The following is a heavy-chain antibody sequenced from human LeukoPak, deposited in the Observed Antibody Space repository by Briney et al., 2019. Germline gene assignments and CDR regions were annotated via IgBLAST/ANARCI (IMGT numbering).Heavy chain of an antibody. CDR1: GGSFSGYY. J-gene: IGHJ4*02. CDR2: INHSGST. V-gene: IGHV4-34*01. D-gene: IGHD6-6*01. Sequence: PSETLSLTCAVYGGSFSGYYWSWIRQPPGKGLEWIGEINHSGSTNYNPSLKSRVTISVDTSKNQFSLKLSSVTAADTAVYYRARYGSSVGLDYWGQGTLVTVSS. CDR3: ARYGSSVGLDY.